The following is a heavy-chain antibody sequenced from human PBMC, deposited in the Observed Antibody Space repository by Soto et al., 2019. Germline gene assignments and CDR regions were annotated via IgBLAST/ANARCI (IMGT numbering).Heavy chain of an antibody. D-gene: IGHD2-2*01. Sequence: KSSETLSLTCTVSGGSISSSSYYWGWIRQPPGKGLEWIGSIYYSGSTYYNPSLKSRVTISVDTSKNQFSLKLSSVTAADTAVYYCFNYCSSTSCYSKNWFDPWGQGTLVTVSS. CDR1: GGSISSSSYY. J-gene: IGHJ5*02. V-gene: IGHV4-39*01. CDR3: FNYCSSTSCYSKNWFDP. CDR2: IYYSGST.